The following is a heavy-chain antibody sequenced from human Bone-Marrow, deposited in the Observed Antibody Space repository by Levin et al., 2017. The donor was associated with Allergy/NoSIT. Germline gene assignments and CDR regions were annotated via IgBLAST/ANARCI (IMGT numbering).Heavy chain of an antibody. Sequence: ESLKISCAVSNYSISSGFHWGWIRQPPGKGLEWIGSIDQSGNTYYNPSLKSRVTISVDTSKNQFSLRLTSVSAADTAVYYCARTLGYCSGDGCYYYFDYWGQGTLVTVSS. CDR2: IDQSGNT. J-gene: IGHJ4*02. CDR1: NYSISSGFH. CDR3: ARTLGYCSGDGCYYYFDY. V-gene: IGHV4-38-2*01. D-gene: IGHD2-15*01.